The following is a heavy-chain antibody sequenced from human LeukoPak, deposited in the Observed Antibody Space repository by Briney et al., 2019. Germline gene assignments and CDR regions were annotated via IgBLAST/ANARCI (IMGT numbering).Heavy chain of an antibody. J-gene: IGHJ4*02. V-gene: IGHV4-39*07. CDR2: IYYSGST. D-gene: IGHD4-23*01. CDR1: GGSISSSSYY. Sequence: SETLSLTCTVSGGSISSSSYYWGWIRQPPGKGLEWIGSIYYSGSTYYNPSLKSRVTISVDTSKNQFSLKLSSVTAADTAVYYCARTLVTPYFDYWGQGTLVTVSS. CDR3: ARTLVTPYFDY.